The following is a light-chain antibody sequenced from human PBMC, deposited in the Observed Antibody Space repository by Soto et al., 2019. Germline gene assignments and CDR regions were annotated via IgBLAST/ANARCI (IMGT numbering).Light chain of an antibody. CDR2: GAS. Sequence: EIVMTQSPGTLSVPPGEGATLSCRASESVTPKLAWYQQKPGQAPRLLIYGASTRAAGIPARFSGSGSETDFTLTINSLQSEDSAIYYCQQYNNWPPITFGQGTRLEIK. J-gene: IGKJ5*01. V-gene: IGKV3-15*01. CDR1: ESVTPK. CDR3: QQYNNWPPIT.